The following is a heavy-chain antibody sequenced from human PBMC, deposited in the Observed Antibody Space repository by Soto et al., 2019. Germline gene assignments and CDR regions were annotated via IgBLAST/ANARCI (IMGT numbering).Heavy chain of an antibody. J-gene: IGHJ4*02. Sequence: LSLTCTVSGGSISSSSYYWGWIRQPPGKGLEWIGSISSSGSTYYKPSLKSRVAMSVDTSKNQFSIKLTSVTTADTAIYYCTRGGDPYKTGHWGQGTLVTVSS. D-gene: IGHD2-21*01. CDR1: GGSISSSSYY. CDR2: ISSSGST. V-gene: IGHV4-39*07. CDR3: TRGGDPYKTGH.